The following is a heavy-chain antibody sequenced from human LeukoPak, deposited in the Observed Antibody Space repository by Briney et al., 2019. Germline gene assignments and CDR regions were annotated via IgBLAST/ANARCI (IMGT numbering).Heavy chain of an antibody. J-gene: IGHJ4*02. CDR2: ISWNSGII. CDR1: GITFHDYA. V-gene: IGHV3-9*01. D-gene: IGHD3-10*01. CDR3: AKTGMVRGSY. Sequence: GRSLRLSCAASGITFHDYAIHWVRQGPGKGLEWVSGISWNSGIIGYAESVKGRVTISRDNAKNSVYLQMSSLTPADTAVYYCAKTGMVRGSYWGQGTLVTVSS.